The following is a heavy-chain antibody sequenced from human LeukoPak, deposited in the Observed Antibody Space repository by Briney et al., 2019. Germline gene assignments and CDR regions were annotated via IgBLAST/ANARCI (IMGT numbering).Heavy chain of an antibody. CDR1: AGTFSSTA. Sequence: GGSPILFSAAAAGTFSSTALSCFGRAPGRGLEWVSAISNNGGYTYYEDSAQRRFTISRANYTSTLCLQMNSLRAEAAAVSYYSKQLAYCSDGSCYFAYWGQGTLVTVSS. V-gene: IGHV3-23*01. J-gene: IGHJ4*02. CDR3: SKQLAYCSDGSCYFAY. CDR2: ISNNGGYT. D-gene: IGHD2-15*01.